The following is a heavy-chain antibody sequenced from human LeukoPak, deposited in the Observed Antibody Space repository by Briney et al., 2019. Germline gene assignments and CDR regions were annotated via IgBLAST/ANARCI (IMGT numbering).Heavy chain of an antibody. D-gene: IGHD2-15*01. J-gene: IGHJ4*02. CDR3: TRDGGFLYYLDY. V-gene: IGHV3-49*04. CDR1: GFTFSDYA. CDR2: IRSKAYGGTT. Sequence: GGSLRLSCTASGFTFSDYAVNWVRQAPGKGLEWVAFIRSKAYGGTTEYAASVKGRFTFSRDDPKSIAYLQMNNLKTEDTAVYYCTRDGGFLYYLDYWGQGALVTVSS.